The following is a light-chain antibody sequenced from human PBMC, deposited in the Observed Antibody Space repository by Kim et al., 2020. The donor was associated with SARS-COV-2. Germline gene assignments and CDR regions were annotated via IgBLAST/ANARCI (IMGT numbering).Light chain of an antibody. J-gene: IGKJ3*01. V-gene: IGKV1-39*01. Sequence: ASVGDKVTITCRTSQSVNTYLNWYQQRPGRAPQLLIYAASTLQSGVPSRFSGSRSGTDYILTITSLQPEDFATYFCQQSYNTPFTFGPGTKVDIK. CDR1: QSVNTY. CDR3: QQSYNTPFT. CDR2: AAS.